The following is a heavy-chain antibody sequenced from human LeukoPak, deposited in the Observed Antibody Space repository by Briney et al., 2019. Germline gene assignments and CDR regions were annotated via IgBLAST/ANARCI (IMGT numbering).Heavy chain of an antibody. J-gene: IGHJ4*02. Sequence: SETLSLTCTVSGYSISSGYYWGWIRQPPGKGLEWIGSICHSGSTYYNPSLKSRVTISVDTSKNQFSLKLSSVTAADTAVYYCARRDVYYDFWSGYYLGHFDYWGQGTLVTVSS. D-gene: IGHD3-3*01. CDR2: ICHSGST. CDR1: GYSISSGYY. CDR3: ARRDVYYDFWSGYYLGHFDY. V-gene: IGHV4-38-2*02.